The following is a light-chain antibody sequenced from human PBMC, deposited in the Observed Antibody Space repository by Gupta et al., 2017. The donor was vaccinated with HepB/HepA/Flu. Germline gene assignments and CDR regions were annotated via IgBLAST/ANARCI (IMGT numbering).Light chain of an antibody. CDR1: SSNIGRNT. Sequence: HSVLTQPPSASGAPGQGVTISCSGGSSNIGRNTVKWYQHLPGTAPKLIMYHNNQRPSGVPDRFSGSKSGTSASLAISGLQSEDEADYYCAVWDDSLIGERFGGGTKLTV. V-gene: IGLV1-44*01. CDR3: AVWDDSLIGER. J-gene: IGLJ2*01. CDR2: HNN.